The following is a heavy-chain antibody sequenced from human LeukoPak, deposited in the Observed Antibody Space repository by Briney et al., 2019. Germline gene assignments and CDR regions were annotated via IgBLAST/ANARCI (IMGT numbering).Heavy chain of an antibody. CDR3: ARDRMYSSSWTNWFDP. V-gene: IGHV4-4*02. CDR1: GGSISSSNW. CDR2: IYHSGST. J-gene: IGHJ5*02. Sequence: SETLSLTCAVSGGSISSSNWWSWVRQPPGKGLEWIGEIYHSGSTNYNPSLKSRVTISVDKSKNQFSLKLSSVIAADTAVYYCARDRMYSSSWTNWFDPWGQGTLVTVSS. D-gene: IGHD6-13*01.